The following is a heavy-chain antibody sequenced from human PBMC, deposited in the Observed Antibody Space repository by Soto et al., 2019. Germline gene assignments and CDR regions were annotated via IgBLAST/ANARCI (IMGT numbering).Heavy chain of an antibody. J-gene: IGHJ6*02. V-gene: IGHV3-64D*06. Sequence: GGSLRLSCSASGFTFNQYSMQWVRQSPGKGLQFVSTISSNGGGTDYTDSVKGRFTISRDNSKKTLYLQMSRLRPGDTAVYYCVKDLFGMDVWGQGTTVTVSS. CDR3: VKDLFGMDV. CDR2: ISSNGGGT. CDR1: GFTFNQYS.